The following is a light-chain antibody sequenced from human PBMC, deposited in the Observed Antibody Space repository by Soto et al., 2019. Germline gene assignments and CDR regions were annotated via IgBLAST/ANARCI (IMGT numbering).Light chain of an antibody. CDR2: KSN. CDR1: SYNVGTNL. CDR3: AAWDDSLSAWV. J-gene: IGLJ3*02. V-gene: IGLV1-47*01. Sequence: QSVLTQPPSASGTPGQRVSISCSGGSYNVGTNLVYWYQQRPGTTPNLIVFKSNQRPSGVPDRFSGSSSCSSASLAISWVRSEDEADYFCAAWDDSLSAWVFGGGTKLTVL.